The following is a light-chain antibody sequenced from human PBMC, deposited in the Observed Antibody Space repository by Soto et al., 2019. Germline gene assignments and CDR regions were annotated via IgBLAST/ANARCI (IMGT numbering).Light chain of an antibody. Sequence: QSVLAQPPSASGSPGQSVTISCTGTKNDIGVYDFVSWYQHHPGKAPRLIIYEVVQRPSGVPDRFSGSKSGNTASLTVSGLQAVDEADYFCKSYAGRNTYVFGSGTKVT. V-gene: IGLV2-8*01. J-gene: IGLJ1*01. CDR2: EVV. CDR3: KSYAGRNTYV. CDR1: KNDIGVYDF.